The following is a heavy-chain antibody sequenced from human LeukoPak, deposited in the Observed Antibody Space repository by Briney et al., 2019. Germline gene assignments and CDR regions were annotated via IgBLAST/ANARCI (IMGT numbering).Heavy chain of an antibody. CDR1: GFTFSSYS. D-gene: IGHD1-26*01. J-gene: IGHJ4*02. Sequence: GGSLRLSCAASGFTFSSYSLTWVRQAPGKRLEWVSYISSSNEATSYADSVKGRFTSSRDYAKNSLYLQMNSLRAEDTAVYYCARVARGNYYHFDSWGQGTLVTVSS. CDR2: ISSSNEAT. CDR3: ARVARGNYYHFDS. V-gene: IGHV3-48*04.